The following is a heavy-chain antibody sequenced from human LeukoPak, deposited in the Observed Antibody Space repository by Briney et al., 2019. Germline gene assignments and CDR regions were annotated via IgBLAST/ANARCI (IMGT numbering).Heavy chain of an antibody. CDR2: VYSTGST. CDR3: ARDLEYYDSSGYRGDYFDY. V-gene: IGHV4-61*02. D-gene: IGHD3-22*01. CDR1: GGSISSGSYY. Sequence: SQTLSLTCTVSGGSISSGSYYWSWIRQPAGKGLEWIGRVYSTGSTNYTPSLQNRVTLSVDTSKNQFSLRLPSVTAADTAVYYCARDLEYYDSSGYRGDYFDYWGPGILVTVSS. J-gene: IGHJ4*02.